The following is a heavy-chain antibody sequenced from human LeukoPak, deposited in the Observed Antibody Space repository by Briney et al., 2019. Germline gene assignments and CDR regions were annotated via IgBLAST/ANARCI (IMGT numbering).Heavy chain of an antibody. CDR1: GYTFTSYY. CDR2: INPSGGST. CDR3: ARSDTYYYDSSGYYWVY. V-gene: IGHV1-46*01. Sequence: ASVKVPCKASGYTFTSYYMHWVRQAPGQGLEWMGIINPSGGSTSYAQKFQGRVTMTRDTSTSTVCMELSSLRSEDTAVYYCARSDTYYYDSSGYYWVYWGQGTLVTVSS. D-gene: IGHD3-22*01. J-gene: IGHJ4*02.